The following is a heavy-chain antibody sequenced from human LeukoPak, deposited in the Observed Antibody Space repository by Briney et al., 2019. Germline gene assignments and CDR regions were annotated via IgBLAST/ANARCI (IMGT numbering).Heavy chain of an antibody. CDR2: ISGSGGST. D-gene: IGHD3-3*01. CDR3: AKDGGDVLRFLEWLAYYYGMDV. Sequence: QTGGSLGLSCAASGFAFSSYAMSWVRQAPGKGLEWVSAISGSGGSTYYADSVKGRFTISRDNSKNTLYLQMNSLRAEDTAVYYCAKDGGDVLRFLEWLAYYYGMDVWGQGTTVTVSS. CDR1: GFAFSSYA. V-gene: IGHV3-23*01. J-gene: IGHJ6*02.